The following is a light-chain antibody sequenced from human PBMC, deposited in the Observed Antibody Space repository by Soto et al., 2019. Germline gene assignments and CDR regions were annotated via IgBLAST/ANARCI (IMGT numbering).Light chain of an antibody. CDR1: SDSVSTSYY. CDR3: VLYMGSGFWV. J-gene: IGLJ3*02. Sequence: QTVVPQEPSFSVSPGGTVTLTCGLTSDSVSTSYYASWYQQTPGQTPRMLIYSTNTRSSGVPDRFSGSILGNKAALTITGAQADDESDYYCVLYMGSGFWVFCGGTKLTVL. V-gene: IGLV8-61*01. CDR2: STN.